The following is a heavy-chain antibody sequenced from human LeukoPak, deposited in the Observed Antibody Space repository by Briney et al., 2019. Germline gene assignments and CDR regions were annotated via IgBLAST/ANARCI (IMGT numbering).Heavy chain of an antibody. CDR2: ISSSGSTI. Sequence: GGSLRLSCAASGFTFSSYEMNWVRQAPGKGLEWVSYISSSGSTISYADSVKGRFTISRDNAKNSLYLQMNSLRAEDTAVYYCAREGSVAGTFDYWGQGTLVTVSS. CDR1: GFTFSSYE. D-gene: IGHD6-19*01. V-gene: IGHV3-48*03. J-gene: IGHJ4*02. CDR3: AREGSVAGTFDY.